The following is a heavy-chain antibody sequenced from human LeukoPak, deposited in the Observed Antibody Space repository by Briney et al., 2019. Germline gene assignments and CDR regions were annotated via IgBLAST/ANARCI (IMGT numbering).Heavy chain of an antibody. CDR2: MSYDGKKI. Sequence: GRSLRLSCAASGFAFSSNAMHWVRQAPGKGLEWVADMSYDGKKINYADSVKGRFAISRDNSKNTLYLQMNSLRAEDTAVYYCARLRGYSSGWTSYYYYGMDVWGQGTTVTVSS. J-gene: IGHJ6*02. CDR1: GFAFSSNA. CDR3: ARLRGYSSGWTSYYYYGMDV. V-gene: IGHV3-30*09. D-gene: IGHD6-19*01.